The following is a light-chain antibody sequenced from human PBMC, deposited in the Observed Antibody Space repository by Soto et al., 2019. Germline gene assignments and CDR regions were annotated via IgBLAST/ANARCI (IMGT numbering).Light chain of an antibody. CDR2: EVS. CDR1: SSDVGGYNY. CDR3: SSYAGARV. Sequence: QSVLTQPPSASGSPGQSVTISRTGTSSDVGGYNYVSWYQQHPGKAPKLMIYEVSKRPSGVPDRFSGSKSGNTASLTVSGLQAEDEADYYCSSYAGARVFGGGTKLTVL. V-gene: IGLV2-8*01. J-gene: IGLJ2*01.